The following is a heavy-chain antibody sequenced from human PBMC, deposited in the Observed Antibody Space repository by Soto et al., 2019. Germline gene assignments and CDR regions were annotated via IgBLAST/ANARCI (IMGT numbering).Heavy chain of an antibody. J-gene: IGHJ4*02. CDR3: AREFKGDLVVVVAARGSYFDS. D-gene: IGHD2-15*01. Sequence: SETLSLTCTVSGGSISRGGYYWSWIRQHPGKGLEWIGYIYYSGSTYYNPSLKSRVTISVDTSKNQFSLKLSSVTAEDTAMYYCAREFKGDLVVVVAARGSYFDSWGQGTLVTVSS. CDR2: IYYSGST. CDR1: GGSISRGGYY. V-gene: IGHV4-31*03.